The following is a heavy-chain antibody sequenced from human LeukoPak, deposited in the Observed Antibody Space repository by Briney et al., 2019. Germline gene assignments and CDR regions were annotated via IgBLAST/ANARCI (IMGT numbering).Heavy chain of an antibody. CDR2: MYYSGST. D-gene: IGHD1-26*01. CDR3: ARGIIVGATWGENYNCFDP. J-gene: IGHJ5*02. Sequence: SETLSLTCTVSGYSISSGDYWSWIRQPPGKGLEWIGYMYYSGSTNYNPSLKSRVTISVDTSKNQFSLKLSSVTAADTAVYYCARGIIVGATWGENYNCFDPWGQGTLVTVSS. V-gene: IGHV4-61*08. CDR1: GYSISSGDY.